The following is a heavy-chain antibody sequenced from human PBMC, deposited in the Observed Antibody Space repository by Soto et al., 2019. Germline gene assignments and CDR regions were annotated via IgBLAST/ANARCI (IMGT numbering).Heavy chain of an antibody. Sequence: WESLRLSCAASGFTFSNAWMSWVRQAPGKGLEWDGRMQSKTDGGTTDYAAPEKGRFTISRNDSKNTLSLQKNSLKTDDRAVYYCTTARGTGTDAFDIWGQGTMVTVSS. J-gene: IGHJ3*02. CDR2: MQSKTDGGTT. CDR3: TTARGTGTDAFDI. CDR1: GFTFSNAW. V-gene: IGHV3-15*01. D-gene: IGHD1-1*01.